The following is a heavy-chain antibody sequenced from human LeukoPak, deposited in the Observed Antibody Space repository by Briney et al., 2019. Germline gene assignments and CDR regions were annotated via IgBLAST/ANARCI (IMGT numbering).Heavy chain of an antibody. CDR1: GGSFSDYH. Sequence: PSETLSLTCAVYGGSFSDYHWSWIRQPPGKGLEWIGYIYHSGSTYCNPSLKSRVTISVDRSKNQFSLKLSSVTAADTAVYYCARGDYSNYEAASPYYYYYMDVWGKGTTVTVSS. D-gene: IGHD4-11*01. J-gene: IGHJ6*03. CDR2: IYHSGST. V-gene: IGHV4-34*01. CDR3: ARGDYSNYEAASPYYYYYMDV.